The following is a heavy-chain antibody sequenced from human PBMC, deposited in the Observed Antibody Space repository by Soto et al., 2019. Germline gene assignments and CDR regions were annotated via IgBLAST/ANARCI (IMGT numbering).Heavy chain of an antibody. CDR2: ISASNGDT. CDR1: GYSFTSHG. V-gene: IGHV1-18*01. CDR3: ARMVRGSNVDYYHDMDV. D-gene: IGHD3-10*01. J-gene: IGHJ6*03. Sequence: QVQLVQSGAEVKKPGASVKVSCKASGYSFTSHGISWVRQAPGQGLEWMAWISASNGDTNYAQKFQGRVTVTTDTSTSTGYMERRSLRSEYTAVYSCARMVRGSNVDYYHDMDVWGKGTTVSVSS.